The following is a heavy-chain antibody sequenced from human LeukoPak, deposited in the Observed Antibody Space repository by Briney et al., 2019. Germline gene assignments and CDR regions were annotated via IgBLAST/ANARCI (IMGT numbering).Heavy chain of an antibody. CDR3: AREGGSGWLTSFFDY. CDR2: IKQDGSEK. J-gene: IGHJ4*02. Sequence: PGGSLRLSCAASGFTFSSYWVSWVRQAPGKGLEWVPNIKQDGSEKYYVDSVKGRFTISRDNAKNSLYLQMNSLRAEDTAVYYCAREGGSGWLTSFFDYWGQGTLVTVSS. D-gene: IGHD6-19*01. CDR1: GFTFSSYW. V-gene: IGHV3-7*01.